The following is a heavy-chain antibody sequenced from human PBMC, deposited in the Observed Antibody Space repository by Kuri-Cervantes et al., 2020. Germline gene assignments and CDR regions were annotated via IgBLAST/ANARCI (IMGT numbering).Heavy chain of an antibody. CDR1: GFTFSDYY. V-gene: IGHV3-11*04. CDR2: ISSSGSTI. D-gene: IGHD6-13*01. CDR3: ARILYSSSWYIGY. J-gene: IGHJ4*02. Sequence: GESLKISCAASGFTFSDYYMSWIRQAPGKGLEWVSYISSSGSTIYYADSVKGRFTIPRDNAKNSLYLEMNSLRGEDTAVYYCARILYSSSWYIGYWGQGTLVTVSS.